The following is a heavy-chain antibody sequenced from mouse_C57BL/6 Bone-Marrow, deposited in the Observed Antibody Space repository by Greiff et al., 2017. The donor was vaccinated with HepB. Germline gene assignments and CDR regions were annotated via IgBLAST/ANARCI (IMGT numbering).Heavy chain of an antibody. Sequence: DVMLVQSGGGLVQPGGSLSLSCAASGFTFTDYYMSWVRQPPGKALEWLGFIRNKANGYTTEYNASVKGRFTISRANSQSVLYLQMHALGADDSATYYCARHADCYYAMDDWGQGTSVTVSS. CDR1: GFTFTDYY. D-gene: IGHD6-1*01. CDR2: IRNKANGYTT. CDR3: ARHADCYYAMDD. V-gene: IGHV7-3*01. J-gene: IGHJ4*01.